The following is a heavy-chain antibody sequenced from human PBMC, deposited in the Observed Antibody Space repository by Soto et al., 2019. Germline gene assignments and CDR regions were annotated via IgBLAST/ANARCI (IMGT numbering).Heavy chain of an antibody. J-gene: IGHJ5*02. V-gene: IGHV4-39*01. CDR1: GGSISSSSYY. CDR3: ASSTGTTSRGWFDP. D-gene: IGHD1-1*01. CDR2: IYYSGST. Sequence: PSETLSLTCTVSGGSISSSSYYWGWIRQPPGKGLEWIGSIYYSGSTYYNPSLKSRVTISVDTSKNQFSLKLSSVTAADTAVYYCASSTGTTSRGWFDPWGQGTLVTVPQ.